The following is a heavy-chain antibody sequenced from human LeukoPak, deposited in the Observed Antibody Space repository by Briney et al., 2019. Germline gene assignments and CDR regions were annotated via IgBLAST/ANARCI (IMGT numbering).Heavy chain of an antibody. CDR1: GGTFSSYA. Sequence: SVKVSCKASGGTFSSYAISWVRQAPGQGLEWMGGIIPIFGTANYAQKFQGRVTITTDESTSTAYMELSSLRSEDTAVYYCAREGFDMIVVVITSYYYYGMDVWGQGTTVTVSS. J-gene: IGHJ6*02. V-gene: IGHV1-69*05. CDR2: IIPIFGTA. D-gene: IGHD3-22*01. CDR3: AREGFDMIVVVITSYYYYGMDV.